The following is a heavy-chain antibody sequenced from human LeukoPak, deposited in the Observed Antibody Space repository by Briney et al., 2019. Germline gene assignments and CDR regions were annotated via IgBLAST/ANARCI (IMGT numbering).Heavy chain of an antibody. Sequence: PGGSLRLSCAASGFTFSSYGMHWVRQAPGKGLEWVAVISYDGSNKYYADSVKGRFTISRDNSKNTLYLQMNSLRAEDTAVYYCAKISGAYDYVWGRPTHDAFDIWGQGTMVTVSS. CDR1: GFTFSSYG. CDR2: ISYDGSNK. D-gene: IGHD3-16*01. V-gene: IGHV3-30*18. CDR3: AKISGAYDYVWGRPTHDAFDI. J-gene: IGHJ3*02.